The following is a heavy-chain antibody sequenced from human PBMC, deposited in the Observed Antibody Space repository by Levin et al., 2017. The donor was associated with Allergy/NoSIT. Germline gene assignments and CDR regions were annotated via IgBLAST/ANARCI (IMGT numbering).Heavy chain of an antibody. CDR1: GYTFTSYD. CDR2: MNPNSGNT. CDR3: ARDVYCSGGSCYAHLYYYYYYGMDV. V-gene: IGHV1-8*01. D-gene: IGHD2-15*01. J-gene: IGHJ6*02. Sequence: ASVKVSCKASGYTFTSYDINWVRQATGQGLEWMGWMNPNSGNTGYAQKFQGRVTMTRNTSISTAYMELSSLRSEDTAVYYCARDVYCSGGSCYAHLYYYYYYGMDVWGQGTTVTVSS.